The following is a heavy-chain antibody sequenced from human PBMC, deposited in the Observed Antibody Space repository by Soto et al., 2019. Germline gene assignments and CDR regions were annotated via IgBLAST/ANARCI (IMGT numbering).Heavy chain of an antibody. J-gene: IGHJ6*02. CDR3: ARDRGTYYDFWSGTYYGMDV. V-gene: IGHV1-2*04. Sequence: QVQLVQSGAEVKKPGASVKVSCKASGYTFTGYYMHWVRQAPGQGLEWMGWINPNSGGTNYAQKVQGWVTMTRDTSISTAYMELSRLRSDDTAVYYCARDRGTYYDFWSGTYYGMDVWGQGTTVTVSS. CDR1: GYTFTGYY. D-gene: IGHD3-3*01. CDR2: INPNSGGT.